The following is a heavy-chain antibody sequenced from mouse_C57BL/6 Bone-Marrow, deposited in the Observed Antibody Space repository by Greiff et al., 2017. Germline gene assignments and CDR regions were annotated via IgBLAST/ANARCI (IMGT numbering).Heavy chain of an antibody. D-gene: IGHD2-2*01. Sequence: EVKLQESGPGLVKPSQSLSLTCSVTGYSITSGYYWNWLRQFPGNKLEWMGYISYDGSNNYNPSLKNRISITRDTSKNQFFLKLNSVTTEDTATYYCARGGLPYAMDYWGQGTSVTVSS. V-gene: IGHV3-6*01. CDR2: ISYDGSN. CDR3: ARGGLPYAMDY. J-gene: IGHJ4*01. CDR1: GYSITSGYY.